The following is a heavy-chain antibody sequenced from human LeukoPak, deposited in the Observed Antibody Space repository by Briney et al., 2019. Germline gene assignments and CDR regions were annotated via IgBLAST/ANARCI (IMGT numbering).Heavy chain of an antibody. CDR3: AKSLGAYCTNGVCYGIYYYGMDV. J-gene: IGHJ6*02. Sequence: GSLRLSCAASGFTFSSYAMSWVRQAPGKGLEWVSAISGSGGSTYYADSVKGRFTISRDNSKNTLYLQMNSLRAEDTAVYYCAKSLGAYCTNGVCYGIYYYGMDVWGQGTTVTVSS. D-gene: IGHD2-8*01. CDR1: GFTFSSYA. CDR2: ISGSGGST. V-gene: IGHV3-23*01.